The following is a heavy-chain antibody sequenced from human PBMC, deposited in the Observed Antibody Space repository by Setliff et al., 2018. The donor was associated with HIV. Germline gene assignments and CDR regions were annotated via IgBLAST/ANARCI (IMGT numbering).Heavy chain of an antibody. V-gene: IGHV3-7*01. CDR3: AKTLPTLYPPHDYYFAMDV. Sequence: GGSLRLSCAASGFTFNYYRMSWVRQAPGKGLEWVATIKQDGSEKSYVDSVKGRFTISRDNAKNSLYLQMNSLRAEDTAVYYCAKTLPTLYPPHDYYFAMDVWGQGTTVTVS. CDR1: GFTFNYYR. J-gene: IGHJ6*02. D-gene: IGHD2-15*01. CDR2: IKQDGSEK.